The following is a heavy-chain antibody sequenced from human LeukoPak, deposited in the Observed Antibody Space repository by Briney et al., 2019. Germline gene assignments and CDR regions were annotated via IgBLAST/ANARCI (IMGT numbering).Heavy chain of an antibody. CDR3: ARDRLGYCSSTSCYSGFDY. CDR2: ISSSSSYI. V-gene: IGHV3-21*01. CDR1: GFTFSSDS. D-gene: IGHD2-2*01. Sequence: PGGSLRLSCAASGFTFSSDSMNWDRQAPGKGLEWVSSISSSSSYIYYADSVKGRFTISRDNAKNSLYPQMNSLRAEDTAVYYCARDRLGYCSSTSCYSGFDYWGQGTLVTASS. J-gene: IGHJ4*02.